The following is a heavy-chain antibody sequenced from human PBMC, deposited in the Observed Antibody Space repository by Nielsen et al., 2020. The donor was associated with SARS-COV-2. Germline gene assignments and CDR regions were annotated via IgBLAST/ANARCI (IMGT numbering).Heavy chain of an antibody. CDR3: AREAVAGRYYFDY. V-gene: IGHV4-4*02. CDR2: IYHSGST. Sequence: SETLSLTCAVSGGSISSSNWWSWVRQPPGKGLEWIGEIYHSGSTNYNPSLKSRVTISVDKSKNQFSLKLSSVTAADTAVYYCAREAVAGRYYFDYWGQGTLVTVSS. J-gene: IGHJ4*02. D-gene: IGHD6-19*01. CDR1: GGSISSSNW.